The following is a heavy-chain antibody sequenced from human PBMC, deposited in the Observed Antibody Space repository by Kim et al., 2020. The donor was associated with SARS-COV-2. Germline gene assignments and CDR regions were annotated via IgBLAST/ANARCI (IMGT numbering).Heavy chain of an antibody. V-gene: IGHV3-53*04. Sequence: GGSLRLSCAASGFTVSSNYMSWVRQAPGKGLEWVSVIYSGGSTYYADSVKGRFTISRHNSKNTLYLQMNSLRAEDTAVYYCARERGGSGYPYYYYGMDVWGQGTTVTVSS. CDR3: ARERGGSGYPYYYYGMDV. D-gene: IGHD3-22*01. J-gene: IGHJ6*02. CDR2: IYSGGST. CDR1: GFTVSSNY.